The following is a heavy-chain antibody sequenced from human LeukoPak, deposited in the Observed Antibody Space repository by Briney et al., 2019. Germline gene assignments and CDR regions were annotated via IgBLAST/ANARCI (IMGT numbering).Heavy chain of an antibody. D-gene: IGHD3-22*01. Sequence: PGGSLRLSCAASGFTFSNYEMNWVRQAPGKGLEWISYISSSGSLIYYSDSVKGRFTISRDNAKNSLYLHMNSLKASDTAMYYCARQFRDSSGYYSYYFDYWGQGTLVTVSS. J-gene: IGHJ4*02. CDR3: ARQFRDSSGYYSYYFDY. CDR1: GFTFSNYE. CDR2: ISSSGSLI. V-gene: IGHV3-48*03.